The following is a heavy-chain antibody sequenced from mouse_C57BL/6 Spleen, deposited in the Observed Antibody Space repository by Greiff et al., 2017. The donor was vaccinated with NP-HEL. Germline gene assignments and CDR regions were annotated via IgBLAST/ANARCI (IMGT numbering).Heavy chain of an antibody. D-gene: IGHD4-1*01. V-gene: IGHV1-76*01. CDR2: IYPGSGNT. J-gene: IGHJ4*01. Sequence: QVQLQQSGAELVRPGASVKLSCKASGYTFTDYYINWVKQRPGQGLEWIARIYPGSGNTYYNEKFKGKATLTAEKSSSTAYMQLSSLTSEDSAVYFCARNALTGTRAMDYWGQGTSVTVSS. CDR1: GYTFTDYY. CDR3: ARNALTGTRAMDY.